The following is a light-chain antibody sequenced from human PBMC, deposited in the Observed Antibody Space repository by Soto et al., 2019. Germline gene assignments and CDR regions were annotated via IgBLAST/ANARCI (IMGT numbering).Light chain of an antibody. CDR2: GAS. CDR1: QSVGSN. CDR3: QQYNKWPLT. J-gene: IGKJ4*01. Sequence: EIEMTQSPATLSVSPGERVTLSCRASQSVGSNLAWYQQIPGQAPRLLIYGASTRATGIPARFGGSGSGTEFTLTISSLQSEDFAVYYCQQYNKWPLTFGGGTKV. V-gene: IGKV3-15*01.